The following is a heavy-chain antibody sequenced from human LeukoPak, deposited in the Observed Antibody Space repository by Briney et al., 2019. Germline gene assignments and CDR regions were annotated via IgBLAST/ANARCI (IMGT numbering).Heavy chain of an antibody. CDR1: VRSISSGSYD. Sequence: SQTLSLTCTFSVRSISSGSYDWTWIPQPAGKGLEWIGRIYTSGSTNYNPPLKSRVTLSVDVSKNQFSLKLSSVTAADTAVYYCARARHDYYDSSGYHNWFDPWGQGTLVTVSS. V-gene: IGHV4-61*02. CDR2: IYTSGST. J-gene: IGHJ5*02. D-gene: IGHD3-22*01. CDR3: ARARHDYYDSSGYHNWFDP.